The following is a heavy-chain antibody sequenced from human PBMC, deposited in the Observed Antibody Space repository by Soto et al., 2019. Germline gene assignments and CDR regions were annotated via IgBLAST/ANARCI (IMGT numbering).Heavy chain of an antibody. CDR3: ARYRGYSYGSDY. CDR1: GGSISSYY. D-gene: IGHD5-18*01. CDR2: IYYSGST. J-gene: IGHJ4*02. Sequence: SETLSLTCTFSGGSISSYYWSWIRQPPGKGLEWIGYIYYSGSTNYNPSLKSRVTISVDTSKNQFSLKLSSVTAADTAVYYCARYRGYSYGSDYWGQGTLVTVSS. V-gene: IGHV4-59*08.